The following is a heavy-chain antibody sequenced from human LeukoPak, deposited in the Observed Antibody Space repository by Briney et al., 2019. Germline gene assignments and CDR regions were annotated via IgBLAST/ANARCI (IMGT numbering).Heavy chain of an antibody. Sequence: GGSLRLSCAASGFTFSSYAMSWVRQAPGKGLEWVSAISGSGGSTYYADSVKGRFTISRDNSKNTLNLQMNSLRAEDTAVYYCAKDRKGEDLLDAFDIWGQGTMVTVSS. V-gene: IGHV3-23*01. D-gene: IGHD3-16*01. CDR1: GFTFSSYA. CDR3: AKDRKGEDLLDAFDI. J-gene: IGHJ3*02. CDR2: ISGSGGST.